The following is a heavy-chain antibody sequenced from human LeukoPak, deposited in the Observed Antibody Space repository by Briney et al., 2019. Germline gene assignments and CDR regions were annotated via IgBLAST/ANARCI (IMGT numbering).Heavy chain of an antibody. D-gene: IGHD2-21*01. Sequence: ASVKVSCKASGYTFTSYGISWVRQPPGQGLEWMGWISAYNGNTNYAQKLQGRVTMTTDTSTSTAYMELRSLRSDDAAVYYWARGRGGDRRLAVSFDIWGQGTMVTVSS. J-gene: IGHJ3*02. CDR1: GYTFTSYG. CDR2: ISAYNGNT. CDR3: ARGRGGDRRLAVSFDI. V-gene: IGHV1-18*01.